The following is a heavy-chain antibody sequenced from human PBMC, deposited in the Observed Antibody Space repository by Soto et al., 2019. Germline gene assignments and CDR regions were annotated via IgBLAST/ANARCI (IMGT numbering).Heavy chain of an antibody. Sequence: GASVKVSCKASGYTFTSYDINWVRQATGQGLEWMGWMNPNSGNTGYAQKFQGRVTMTRNTSISTAYMELSSLRSEDAAVYYCARGGGSGSYYYYYGMDVWGQGTTVTVSS. V-gene: IGHV1-8*01. CDR1: GYTFTSYD. J-gene: IGHJ6*02. CDR3: ARGGGSGSYYYYYGMDV. CDR2: MNPNSGNT. D-gene: IGHD3-10*01.